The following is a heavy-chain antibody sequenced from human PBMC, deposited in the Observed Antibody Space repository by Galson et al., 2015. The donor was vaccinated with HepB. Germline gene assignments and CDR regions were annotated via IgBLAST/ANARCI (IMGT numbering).Heavy chain of an antibody. V-gene: IGHV3-49*03. Sequence: SLRLSCAASGFTFGDYAMSWFRQAPGKGLEWVGSIRSKACGGTTDYAAPVKGRFTISRDDSKSIAYLQMSSLKTEDTAVYYCTRGYYYDSSGYYYVGYFQHWGQGTLVTVSS. CDR2: IRSKACGGTT. CDR3: TRGYYYDSSGYYYVGYFQH. CDR1: GFTFGDYA. D-gene: IGHD3-22*01. J-gene: IGHJ1*01.